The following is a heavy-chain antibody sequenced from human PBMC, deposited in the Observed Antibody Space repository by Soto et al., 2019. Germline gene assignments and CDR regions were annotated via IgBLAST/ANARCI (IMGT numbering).Heavy chain of an antibody. Sequence: SETLSLTCTVSDDFFSSYYWSWIRQPAGKGLEWIGRVSTNGATNYNPSLESRVTMSVDTSKNQFSLKLTSVTAADTAVYFCARADYEILTGSYAMDVWGQGTTVTVSS. V-gene: IGHV4-4*07. CDR2: VSTNGAT. J-gene: IGHJ6*02. CDR1: DDFFSSYY. D-gene: IGHD3-9*01. CDR3: ARADYEILTGSYAMDV.